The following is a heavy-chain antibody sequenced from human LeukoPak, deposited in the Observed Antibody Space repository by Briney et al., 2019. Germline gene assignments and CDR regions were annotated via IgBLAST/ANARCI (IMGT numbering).Heavy chain of an antibody. CDR2: IYTSGST. V-gene: IGHV4-61*02. J-gene: IGHJ4*02. D-gene: IGHD1-14*01. CDR1: GGSISSGSYY. CDR3: ARHLMGNPIGFDY. Sequence: PLETLSLTCTVSGGSISSGSYYWSWIRQPAGKGLEWIGRIYTSGSTNYNPSLKSRVTISVDTSKNQFSLKLSSVTAADTAVYYCARHLMGNPIGFDYWGQGTLVTVSS.